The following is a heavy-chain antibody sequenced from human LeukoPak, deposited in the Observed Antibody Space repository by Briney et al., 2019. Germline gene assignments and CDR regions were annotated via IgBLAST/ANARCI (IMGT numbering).Heavy chain of an antibody. D-gene: IGHD1-26*01. CDR3: AKAGAPYSESNFLYFDY. CDR1: GFTFSSYA. CDR2: ISGGGST. Sequence: GGSLGLSCAASGFTFSSYAMNWVRQVPGKGLEWVSSISGGGSTYYADSVKGRFTISRDTSKNTLYLQASSLRAEDTAVYYCAKAGAPYSESNFLYFDYWGLGTLVTVSP. J-gene: IGHJ4*02. V-gene: IGHV3-23*01.